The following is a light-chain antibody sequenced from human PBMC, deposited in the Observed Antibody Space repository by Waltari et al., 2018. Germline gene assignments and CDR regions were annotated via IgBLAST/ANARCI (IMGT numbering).Light chain of an antibody. J-gene: IGLJ3*02. V-gene: IGLV1-44*01. CDR3: AAWDDGLNGWV. CDR2: TNS. Sequence: QSVLPQPPSASGSPGQRVTISCSGSGSNIGSNTLNWYQQFPGAAPKLLIYTNSQRPSGVPDRFSGSKSGTSGYLAISGLQSEDEADYYCAAWDDGLNGWVFGGRTKLTVL. CDR1: GSNIGSNT.